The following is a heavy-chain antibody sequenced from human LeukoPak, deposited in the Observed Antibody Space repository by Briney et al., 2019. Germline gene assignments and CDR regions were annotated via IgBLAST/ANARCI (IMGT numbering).Heavy chain of an antibody. V-gene: IGHV1-69*05. Sequence: SVKVSCKASGGTFSSYAIRWVRQAPGQGLEWMGGIIPIFGTANYAQKFQGRVTITTDESTSTPYMELSSLRSEDTAVYYCARAPVGGYENWFDPWGQGTLVTVSS. D-gene: IGHD5-12*01. J-gene: IGHJ5*02. CDR3: ARAPVGGYENWFDP. CDR1: GGTFSSYA. CDR2: IIPIFGTA.